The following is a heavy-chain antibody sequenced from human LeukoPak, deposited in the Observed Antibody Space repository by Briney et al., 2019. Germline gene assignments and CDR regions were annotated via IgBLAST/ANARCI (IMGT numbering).Heavy chain of an antibody. CDR2: IDSSGSYT. D-gene: IGHD6-13*01. CDR1: GFTFSSYA. CDR3: AKGSAGGRPYYFDY. Sequence: GGPLRLSCAVSGFTFSSYAMSWVRQTPGKGLEWVSAIDSSGSYTWYDDSVKGRFTISRDNSKNTLYLQMNSLRAEDTAVYYCAKGSAGGRPYYFDYWGQGTLVPVSS. J-gene: IGHJ4*02. V-gene: IGHV3-23*05.